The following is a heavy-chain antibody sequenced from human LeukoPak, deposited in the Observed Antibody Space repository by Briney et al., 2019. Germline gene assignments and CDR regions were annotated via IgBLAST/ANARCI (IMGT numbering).Heavy chain of an antibody. J-gene: IGHJ5*02. D-gene: IGHD5-24*01. CDR1: GGSISSSSYY. V-gene: IGHV4-39*01. Sequence: PSETLSLTCAVSGGSISSSSYYWGWIRQPPGKGLEWIGSIYYSGSTSYNPSLKSRVTISVDTSKNQFSLKLSSVTAADTAVYYCARWLQTKFDPWGQGTLVTVSS. CDR3: ARWLQTKFDP. CDR2: IYYSGST.